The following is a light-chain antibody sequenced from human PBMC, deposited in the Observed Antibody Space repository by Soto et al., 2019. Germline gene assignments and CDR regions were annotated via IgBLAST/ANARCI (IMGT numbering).Light chain of an antibody. CDR1: SSNIGTNKN. V-gene: IGLV1-40*01. CDR2: ANS. J-gene: IGLJ3*02. Sequence: QSVLTQPPSVSGAPGQRVSISCTGSSSNIGTNKNVHWYQQLPGAAPKLLIYANSNRPSGVPDRFSGSKSGTSASLAITGLQAEDEADYFCQSYDSSLSSWVFGGGTKVTVL. CDR3: QSYDSSLSSWV.